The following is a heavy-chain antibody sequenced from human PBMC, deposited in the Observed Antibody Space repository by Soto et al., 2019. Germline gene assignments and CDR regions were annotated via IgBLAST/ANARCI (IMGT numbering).Heavy chain of an antibody. CDR1: GYTFTSYG. J-gene: IGHJ2*01. D-gene: IGHD3-10*01. V-gene: IGHV1-18*01. CDR3: VRGHIAAGSYPDGYFDL. CDR2: ISAYNGNP. Sequence: QVQLVQSGAEVKKPGASVKVSCKASGYTFTSYGISGVRQAPGQGLEWMRRISAYNGNPNYAQKLQGRVTTTTDTTTSTAYMERRSVRSDDTAAYYGVRGHIAAGSYPDGYFDLWGRGSLVAVSS.